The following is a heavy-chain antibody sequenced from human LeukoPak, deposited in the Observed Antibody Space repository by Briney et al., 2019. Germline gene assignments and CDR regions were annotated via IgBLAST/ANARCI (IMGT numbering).Heavy chain of an antibody. J-gene: IGHJ4*02. V-gene: IGHV4-39*01. CDR1: DGSISSSSYY. CDR3: ARVSLAAAAFFDY. CDR2: IYYSGST. Sequence: SGTLSLTCTVSDGSISSSSYYWGWIRQPPGKGLEWIGSIYYSGSTYYNPSLKSRVTISVDTSKNQFSLKLSSVTAADTAVYYCARVSLAAAAFFDYWGQGTLVTVSS. D-gene: IGHD6-13*01.